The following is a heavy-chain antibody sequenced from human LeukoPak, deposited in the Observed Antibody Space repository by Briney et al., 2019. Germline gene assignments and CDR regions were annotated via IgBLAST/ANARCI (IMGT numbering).Heavy chain of an antibody. Sequence: GGSLRLSCAASGFTFSSYGMTWVRQAPGKGLEWVSYISSSSSTIYYADSVKGRFTISRDNTKNSLYLQMTSLRAEDTAFYYCAREVATQDYYYYMDVWGKGTTVTVSS. D-gene: IGHD4-23*01. CDR2: ISSSSSTI. CDR3: AREVATQDYYYYMDV. J-gene: IGHJ6*03. V-gene: IGHV3-48*04. CDR1: GFTFSSYG.